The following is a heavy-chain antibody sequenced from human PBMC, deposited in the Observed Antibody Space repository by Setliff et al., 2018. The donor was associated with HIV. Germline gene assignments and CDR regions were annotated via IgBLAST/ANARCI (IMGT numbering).Heavy chain of an antibody. CDR1: GGSFGVYR. J-gene: IGHJ5*02. CDR3: ARDRHSSGLGSDGP. CDR2: IDSSGTT. Sequence: SETLSLTCTISGGSFGVYRWSWIRQSAGRGLEWIGRIDSSGTTDYKTSLKGRVARSVDTSRNQFSLRVTSVTAADTAVYFCARDRHSSGLGSDGPWGPGILGTVSS. D-gene: IGHD3-10*01. V-gene: IGHV4-4*07.